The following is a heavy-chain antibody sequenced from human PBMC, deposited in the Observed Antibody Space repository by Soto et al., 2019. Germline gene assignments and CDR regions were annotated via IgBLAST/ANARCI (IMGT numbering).Heavy chain of an antibody. CDR1: GYTFTGYY. Sequence: GASVKVSCKASGYTFTGYYMHCVRQAPGQGLEWMGWINPNSGGTNYAQKFQGWVTMTRDTSISTAYMELSRLRSDDTAVYYCARASYGSGPYYYYGMDVWGQGTTVTVSS. V-gene: IGHV1-2*04. CDR2: INPNSGGT. D-gene: IGHD3-10*01. CDR3: ARASYGSGPYYYYGMDV. J-gene: IGHJ6*02.